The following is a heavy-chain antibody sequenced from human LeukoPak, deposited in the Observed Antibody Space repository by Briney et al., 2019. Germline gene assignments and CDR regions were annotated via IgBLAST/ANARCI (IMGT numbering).Heavy chain of an antibody. J-gene: IGHJ4*02. Sequence: PSETLSLTCTVSGGSISSSNYYWGWIRQPPGKGLEWIGYIYYSGSTYYNPSLKSRVTISVDTSKNQFSLKLSSVTAADTAVYYCARFPIYSSSWFGDYWGQGTLVTVSS. CDR3: ARFPIYSSSWFGDY. CDR1: GGSISSSNYY. CDR2: IYYSGST. V-gene: IGHV4-30-4*08. D-gene: IGHD6-13*01.